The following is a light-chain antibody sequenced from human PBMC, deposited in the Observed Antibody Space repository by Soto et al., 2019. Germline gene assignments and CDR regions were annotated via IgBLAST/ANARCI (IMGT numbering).Light chain of an antibody. CDR1: SSYVGGYNY. J-gene: IGLJ2*01. V-gene: IGLV2-14*01. CDR3: SSYTGTDTLEV. CDR2: EVS. Sequence: QSALTQPASVSGSPGQSITISCTGTSSYVGGYNYVSWYQQHPGKAPKLMIYEVSNRPSGVSNRFSASKSGNTASLTISGLQAEDEADYYCSSYTGTDTLEVFGGGTKVTVL.